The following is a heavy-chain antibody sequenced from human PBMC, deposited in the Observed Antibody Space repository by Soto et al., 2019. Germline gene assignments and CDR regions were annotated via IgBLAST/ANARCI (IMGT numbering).Heavy chain of an antibody. Sequence: QVQLVQSGAEVKKPGASVKVSCKASGYTFSGYYIHWVRQAPGQGLEWMGWINPNSGGTNSAQKFEGRVTMTRDTSISSAYMELSRLTSDDTAVYYLARALFGYSSSWEYWGQGTLVTVSS. D-gene: IGHD6-13*01. J-gene: IGHJ4*02. V-gene: IGHV1-2*02. CDR1: GYTFSGYY. CDR3: ARALFGYSSSWEY. CDR2: INPNSGGT.